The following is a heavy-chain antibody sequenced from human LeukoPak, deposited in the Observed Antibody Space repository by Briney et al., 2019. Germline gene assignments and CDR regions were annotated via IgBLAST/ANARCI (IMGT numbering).Heavy chain of an antibody. D-gene: IGHD3-3*01. CDR3: ARGDFWSGYSIDY. V-gene: IGHV3-30-3*01. CDR2: ISYDGSNK. Sequence: GRSLRLSCAASGFTISSYAMHWVRQAPGKGLEWVAVISYDGSNKYYADSVKGRFTISRDNSKNTLYLQMNSLRAEDTAVYYCARGDFWSGYSIDYWGQGTLVTVSS. J-gene: IGHJ4*02. CDR1: GFTISSYA.